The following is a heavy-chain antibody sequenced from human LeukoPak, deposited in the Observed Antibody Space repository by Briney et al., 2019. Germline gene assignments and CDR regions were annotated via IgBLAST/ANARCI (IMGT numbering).Heavy chain of an antibody. CDR1: GYRFTSYW. V-gene: IGHV5-51*01. CDR2: IYPVDSDT. J-gene: IGHJ4*02. D-gene: IGHD6-19*01. Sequence: LGESLKISCEGSGYRFTSYWIGWVRQLPGKGLEWMGIIYPVDSDTRYSPSFQGQVTISVNKSLGTAYLQWSSLKASDTAMYYCARLPMGSGWYSLDYWGQGTLVTVSS. CDR3: ARLPMGSGWYSLDY.